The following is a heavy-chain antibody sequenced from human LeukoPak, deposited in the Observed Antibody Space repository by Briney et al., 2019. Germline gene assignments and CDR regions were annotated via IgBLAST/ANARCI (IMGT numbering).Heavy chain of an antibody. CDR1: GGTFSSYA. V-gene: IGHV1-69*13. CDR3: ARDVRYYDSSGYYLHWFDP. D-gene: IGHD3-22*01. CDR2: IIPIFGTA. J-gene: IGHJ5*02. Sequence: SVNVSCKASGGTFSSYAISWVRQAPGQGLEWMGGIIPIFGTANYAQKFQGRVTITADESTSTAYMELSSLRSEDTAVYYCARDVRYYDSSGYYLHWFDPWGQGTLVTVSS.